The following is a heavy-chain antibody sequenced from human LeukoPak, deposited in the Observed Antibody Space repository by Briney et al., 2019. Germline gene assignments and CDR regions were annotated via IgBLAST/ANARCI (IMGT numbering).Heavy chain of an antibody. V-gene: IGHV3-48*01. CDR3: ARGYYGSGKWGNWFDP. J-gene: IGHJ5*02. CDR1: GFTFSSYS. D-gene: IGHD3-10*01. CDR2: ISSSSSTI. Sequence: GGSLRLSCAASGFTFSSYSMNWVRQAPGKGLEWVSYISSSSSTIYYADSVKGRFTISRDNAKNSLYLQMNSLRAEDTAVYYCARGYYGSGKWGNWFDPWGQGTLVTVSS.